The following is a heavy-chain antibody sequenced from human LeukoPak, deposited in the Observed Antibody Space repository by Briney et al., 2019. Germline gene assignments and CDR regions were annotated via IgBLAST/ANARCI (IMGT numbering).Heavy chain of an antibody. CDR1: GFTFSSYE. D-gene: IGHD4-11*01. CDR3: ARDDSNYYYYYYMDV. V-gene: IGHV3-48*03. Sequence: GGSLRLSCAASGFTFSSYEMNWVRQAPGKGLEWVSYISSSGSTIYYADSVKGRFTISRDNAKNSLYLQMNSLRAEDTAVYYCARDDSNYYYYYYMDVWGKGTTVTVSS. CDR2: ISSSGSTI. J-gene: IGHJ6*03.